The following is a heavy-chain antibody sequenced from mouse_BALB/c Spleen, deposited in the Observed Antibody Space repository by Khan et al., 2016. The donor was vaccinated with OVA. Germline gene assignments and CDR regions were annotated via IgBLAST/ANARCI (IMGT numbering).Heavy chain of an antibody. CDR1: GFTFSSYG. J-gene: IGHJ2*01. D-gene: IGHD2-2*01. CDR3: ARVGIIYYGNDAYYFDY. Sequence: EVQGVESGGGLVQPGGSLKLSCAASGFTFSSYGMSWVRQTPDKRLELVATINTNVGSTYYPDSVKGRFTISRDNAKNTLYLQMSSLKSEDTAMYYCARVGIIYYGNDAYYFDYWGQGTTLTVSS. CDR2: INTNVGST. V-gene: IGHV5-6-3*01.